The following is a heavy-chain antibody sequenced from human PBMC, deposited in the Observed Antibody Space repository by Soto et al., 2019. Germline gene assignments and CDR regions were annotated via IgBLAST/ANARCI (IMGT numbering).Heavy chain of an antibody. CDR2: IYYIGST. CDR1: GGSISSGGYY. V-gene: IGHV4-31*03. Sequence: SETLSLTCTVSGGSISSGGYYWSWIRQHPGKGLEWIGYIYYIGSTYYNPSLKSRVTISVDTSKNQFSMKLSSVTAADTAVYYFARSSGYYGSGSFLVPPQAKLFDPFGQGTLVT. CDR3: ARSSGYYGSGSFLVPPQAKLFDP. J-gene: IGHJ5*02. D-gene: IGHD3-10*01.